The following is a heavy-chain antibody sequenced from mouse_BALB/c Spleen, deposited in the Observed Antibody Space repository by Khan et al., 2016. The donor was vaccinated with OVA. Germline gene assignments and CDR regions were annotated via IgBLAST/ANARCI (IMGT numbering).Heavy chain of an antibody. V-gene: IGHV1-77*01. CDR3: AREWGAWFPY. CDR2: IYPGSNNT. J-gene: IGHJ3*01. CDR1: GYTFTDYN. Sequence: QVQLKESGAELVRPGASVKLSCKASGYTFTDYNINWVKQRTGQGLEWIGEIYPGSNNTYYNEKFKGKATLTADKSSSTAYMQLSSLTSEDSAVYVCAREWGAWFPYWGQGTLVTVSA.